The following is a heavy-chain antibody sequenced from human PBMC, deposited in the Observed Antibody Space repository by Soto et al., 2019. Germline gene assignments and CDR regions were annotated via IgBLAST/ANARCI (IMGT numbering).Heavy chain of an antibody. CDR3: ARVECSGGSCYVIDY. V-gene: IGHV4-31*03. CDR1: GGSISSGGYY. Sequence: SETLSLTCTVSGGSISSGGYYWSWIRQHPGKGLEWIGYIYYSGSTYYNPSLKSRVTISVDTSKNQFSLKLSSVTAADTAVYYCARVECSGGSCYVIDYWGQGTLVTVSS. D-gene: IGHD2-15*01. CDR2: IYYSGST. J-gene: IGHJ4*02.